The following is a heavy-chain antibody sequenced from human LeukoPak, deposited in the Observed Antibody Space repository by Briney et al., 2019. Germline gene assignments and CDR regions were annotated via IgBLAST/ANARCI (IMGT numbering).Heavy chain of an antibody. CDR3: ARRGIAVAGVNWYFDL. J-gene: IGHJ2*01. D-gene: IGHD6-19*01. Sequence: GASVKVSCKASGYTFTGYYIHWVRQAPGQGLEWMGWINPNSGGTNYAQKFQGRVTMTRDTSISTAYMELSRLRSDDTAVYYCARRGIAVAGVNWYFDLWGRGTLVTVSS. V-gene: IGHV1-2*02. CDR2: INPNSGGT. CDR1: GYTFTGYY.